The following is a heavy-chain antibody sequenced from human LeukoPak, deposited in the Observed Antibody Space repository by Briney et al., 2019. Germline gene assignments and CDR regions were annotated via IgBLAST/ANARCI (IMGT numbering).Heavy chain of an antibody. Sequence: GASVKVSCKASGYIFTAYYMRWVRQAPGQGLEWMGWINPNSGGTNYAQKFQGRVTMTRDTSISTAYMELSRLRSDDTAVYYCARESSGYSVYYFDYWGQGTLVTVSS. V-gene: IGHV1-2*02. D-gene: IGHD3-22*01. J-gene: IGHJ4*02. CDR2: INPNSGGT. CDR3: ARESSGYSVYYFDY. CDR1: GYIFTAYY.